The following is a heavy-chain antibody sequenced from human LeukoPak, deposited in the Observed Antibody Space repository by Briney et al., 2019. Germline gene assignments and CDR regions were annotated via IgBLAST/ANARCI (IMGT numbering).Heavy chain of an antibody. D-gene: IGHD6-19*01. CDR2: IGGGDGSI. J-gene: IGHJ6*02. CDR3: AKGMGLAHYYFYGMDV. CDR1: GFTFSNFA. Sequence: HPGGSLRLSCAASGFTFSNFAVNWVRQAPGKGLERVSVIGGGDGSIYYADSVKGRFTISRDNSKNTLYLQMTSLRAEDAAIYYCAKGMGLAHYYFYGMDVWGQGTTVTVSS. V-gene: IGHV3-23*01.